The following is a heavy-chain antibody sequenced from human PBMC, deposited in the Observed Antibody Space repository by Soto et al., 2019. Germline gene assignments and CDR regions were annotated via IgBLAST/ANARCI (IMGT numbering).Heavy chain of an antibody. CDR3: ARSLGRGWNPY. Sequence: QVHLVQSEAEVKKPGSSVKVSCKASGGTFSSYTVSWVRQAAGQGLEWVGGIIPVFNTTYYAQKFQGRVTILADKSTSTAYMELSNLRSADTAVYYCARSLGRGWNPYWGQGNLVTVSS. J-gene: IGHJ4*02. CDR1: GGTFSSYT. V-gene: IGHV1-69*06. D-gene: IGHD6-19*01. CDR2: IIPVFNTT.